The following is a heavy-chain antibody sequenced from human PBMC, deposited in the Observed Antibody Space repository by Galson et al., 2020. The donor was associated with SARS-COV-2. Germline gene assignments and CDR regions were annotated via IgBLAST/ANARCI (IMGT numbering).Heavy chain of an antibody. J-gene: IGHJ6*02. CDR2: ISGSGGST. CDR1: GFTFSSYA. CDR3: AKDTSDVDTAMDPLNHGMDV. Sequence: GESLKISCAASGFTFSSYAMSWVRQAPGKGLEWVSAISGSGGSTYYADSVKGRFTISRDNSKNTLYLQMNSLRAEDTAVYYCAKDTSDVDTAMDPLNHGMDVWGQGTTVTVSS. V-gene: IGHV3-23*01. D-gene: IGHD5-18*01.